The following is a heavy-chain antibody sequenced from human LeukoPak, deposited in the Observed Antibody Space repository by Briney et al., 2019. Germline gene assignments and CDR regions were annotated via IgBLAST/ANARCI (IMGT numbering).Heavy chain of an antibody. CDR3: ARLGGDDHLYYGMDV. D-gene: IGHD5-12*01. V-gene: IGHV4-59*08. CDR1: GGSISSYY. Sequence: SETLSLTCTVSGGSISSYYWSWIRQPPGKGLQWIGYIYYTGRTNYNPSLKSRVTISVDTSKNQFSLNLSSVTAADTAVYYCARLGGDDHLYYGMDVWGQGTTVTVSS. CDR2: IYYTGRT. J-gene: IGHJ6*02.